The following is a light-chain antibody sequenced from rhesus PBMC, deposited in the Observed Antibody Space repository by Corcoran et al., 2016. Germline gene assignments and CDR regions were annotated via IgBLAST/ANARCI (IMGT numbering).Light chain of an antibody. V-gene: IGKV3-42*01. CDR3: QQNSNWPWT. J-gene: IGKJ1*01. CDR2: GAS. CDR1: QSVITS. Sequence: EIVLTQSPATLSLSPGERATLSCRASQSVITSLAWYQPKPGQNPRLIMVGASSRATGTPDRFSGSGSGTEFTLTISPLEPEDFAIYYCQQNSNWPWTFGQGTKVEIK.